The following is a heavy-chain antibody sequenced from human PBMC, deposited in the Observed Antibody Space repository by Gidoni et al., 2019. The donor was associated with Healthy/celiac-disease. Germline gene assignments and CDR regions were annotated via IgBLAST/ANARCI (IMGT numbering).Heavy chain of an antibody. D-gene: IGHD6-6*01. CDR1: GFTFSSYA. V-gene: IGHV3-30-3*01. Sequence: QVRLVESGGGVVQPGRSLRLSCAASGFTFSSYAMHWVRQAPGKGLEWVAVISYDGSNKYYADSVKGRFTISRDNSKNTLYLQMNSLRAEDTAVYYCAREGDYSSSSSLQVGVDDAFDIWGQGTMVTVSS. CDR3: AREGDYSSSSSLQVGVDDAFDI. CDR2: ISYDGSNK. J-gene: IGHJ3*02.